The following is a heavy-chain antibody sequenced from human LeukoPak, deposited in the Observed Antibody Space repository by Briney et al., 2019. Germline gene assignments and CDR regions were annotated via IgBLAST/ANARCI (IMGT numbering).Heavy chain of an antibody. J-gene: IGHJ4*02. V-gene: IGHV4-34*01. D-gene: IGHD5-18*01. CDR2: INHSGST. Sequence: SETLSLTCAVYGGSFSGYYWSWIRQPPGKGLEWIGEINHSGSTNYNPSLKSRVTMSVDTSKNQFSLKLSSVTAADTAVYYCARLGYSYGTVYFDYWGQGTLVTVSS. CDR1: GGSFSGYY. CDR3: ARLGYSYGTVYFDY.